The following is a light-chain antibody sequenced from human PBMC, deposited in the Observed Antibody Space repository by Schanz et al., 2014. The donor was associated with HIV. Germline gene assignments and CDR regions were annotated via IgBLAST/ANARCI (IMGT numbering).Light chain of an antibody. CDR2: GAS. Sequence: EIVLTQSPGTLSLSPGERATLSCRASQSVSSDYFAWYQQKSGQAPRLLIYGASSRATGIPDRFSGSGSGTEFTLTISSLQSEDFAVYYCQQYGTSPRTFGQGTKVEIK. CDR1: QSVSSDY. V-gene: IGKV3-20*01. J-gene: IGKJ2*01. CDR3: QQYGTSPRT.